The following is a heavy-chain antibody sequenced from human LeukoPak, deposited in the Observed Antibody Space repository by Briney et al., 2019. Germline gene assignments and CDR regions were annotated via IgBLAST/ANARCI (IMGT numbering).Heavy chain of an antibody. CDR2: IYYSGST. CDR1: GGSISSGDYY. V-gene: IGHV4-30-4*08. Sequence: SETLSLTCTVSGGSISSGDYYWSWIRQPRGKGLEWIGYIYYSGSTYYNPSLKSRVTISVDTSKNQFSLKLSSVTAADTAVYYCARIVGAGDAFDIWGQGTMVTVSS. J-gene: IGHJ3*02. D-gene: IGHD1-26*01. CDR3: ARIVGAGDAFDI.